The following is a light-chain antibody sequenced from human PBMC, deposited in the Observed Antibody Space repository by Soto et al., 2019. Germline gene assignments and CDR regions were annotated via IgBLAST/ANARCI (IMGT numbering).Light chain of an antibody. CDR2: GAS. CDR3: QQYNNWPSWT. V-gene: IGKV3-15*01. J-gene: IGKJ1*01. CDR1: QGVSSN. Sequence: EIVMTQSPATLSVSPGERATLSCRASQGVSSNLAWYQQKPGQAPRLLIYGASTRATDIPARFSGSGSGKEFTLTISSLQSADFAVYYCQQYNNWPSWTFGQGTKVDIK.